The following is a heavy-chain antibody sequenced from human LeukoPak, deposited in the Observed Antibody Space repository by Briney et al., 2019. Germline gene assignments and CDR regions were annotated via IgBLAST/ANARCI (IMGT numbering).Heavy chain of an antibody. J-gene: IGHJ5*02. CDR1: GGSISSYY. CDR2: IYYSGST. Sequence: SETLSLTCTVSGGSISSYYWSWIRQPPGKGLEWIGYIYYSGSTNYKPSLKRRVTISVDTSKNQFSLKLSSVTAADTAVYYCARTDWDFNWFDPWGQGTLVTVSS. D-gene: IGHD3-3*01. V-gene: IGHV4-59*12. CDR3: ARTDWDFNWFDP.